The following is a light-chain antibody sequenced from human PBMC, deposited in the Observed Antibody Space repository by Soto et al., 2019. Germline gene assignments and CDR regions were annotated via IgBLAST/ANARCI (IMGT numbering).Light chain of an antibody. CDR2: AAS. CDR3: QQTYSHPYS. CDR1: QSIVTY. Sequence: DIQMTQSPNSLSASVGDRVTITCRASQSIVTYLNWYQQKPGKAPNLLVYAASSLQSEVPSRFSGSRSGTDFTLTITTLQPEDFATYYCQQTYSHPYSIGQGTKLEI. J-gene: IGKJ2*01. V-gene: IGKV1-39*01.